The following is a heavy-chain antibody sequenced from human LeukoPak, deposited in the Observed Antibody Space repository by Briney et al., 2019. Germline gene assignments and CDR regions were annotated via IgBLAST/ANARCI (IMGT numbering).Heavy chain of an antibody. CDR2: IYYSGST. D-gene: IGHD3-9*01. CDR3: ARASAYYDILTGYFYFDY. CDR1: GGSISSGGYY. Sequence: SETLSLTCTVSGGSISSGGYYWSWIRQHPGKSLEWIGYIYYSGSTYYNPSLKSRVTISVDTSKNQFSLKLSSVTAADTAVYYCARASAYYDILTGYFYFDYWGQGTLVTVSS. V-gene: IGHV4-31*03. J-gene: IGHJ4*02.